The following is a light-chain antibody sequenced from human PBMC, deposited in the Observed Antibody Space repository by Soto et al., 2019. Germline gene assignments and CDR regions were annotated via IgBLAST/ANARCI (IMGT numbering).Light chain of an antibody. CDR1: QDIAIY. CDR2: AAS. J-gene: IGKJ4*01. CDR3: QQLRMYPST. V-gene: IGKV1-9*01. Sequence: IQLTQSPSSLSASLGDRVTITCWASQDIAIYLAWYQQKQGEAPKRLIYAASTLYGGVPSRFSGSGYGTDFDLTITSLQAEDFATYYCQQLRMYPSTFGGGTKVDIK.